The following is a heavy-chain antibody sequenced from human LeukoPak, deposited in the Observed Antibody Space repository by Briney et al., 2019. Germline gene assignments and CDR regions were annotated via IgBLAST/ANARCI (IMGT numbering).Heavy chain of an antibody. CDR1: GGSISSYY. D-gene: IGHD3-10*01. V-gene: IGHV4-59*01. CDR3: ARGFHVPYYYGSGSNLDY. J-gene: IGHJ4*02. Sequence: SETLSLTCTVSGGSISSYYWSWIRQPPGKGLEWIGYIYYSGSTNYNPSLKSRVTISVDTSKNQFSLKLSSVTAADTAVYYCARGFHVPYYYGSGSNLDYWGQGTLVTVSS. CDR2: IYYSGST.